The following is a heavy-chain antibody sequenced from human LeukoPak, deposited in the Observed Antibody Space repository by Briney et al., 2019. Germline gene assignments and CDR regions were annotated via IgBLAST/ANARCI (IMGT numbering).Heavy chain of an antibody. D-gene: IGHD6-6*01. V-gene: IGHV3-23*01. CDR1: GFTFSSYA. Sequence: GGSLRLSCVASGFTFSSYAMSWVRQAPGKGLERVSGISGSGGSTFYADSVKGRFTISRDNSKNTVSLQMNSLRAEDTAVYYCASSIAALMGGNDAFDVWGEGTMVTVSS. CDR3: ASSIAALMGGNDAFDV. CDR2: ISGSGGST. J-gene: IGHJ3*01.